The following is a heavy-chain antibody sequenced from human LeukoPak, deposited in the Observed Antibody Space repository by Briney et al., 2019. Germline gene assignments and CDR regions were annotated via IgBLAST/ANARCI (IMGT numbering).Heavy chain of an antibody. CDR2: IIPIFGTA. Sequence: SVKVSCKASGGTFSSYAISWVRQAPGQGLEWMGGIIPIFGTANYAQKFQGRVTITADESTSTAYMELSSLRSGDTAVYYCARETLSTDYYGSGSYYNGWDYWGQGTLVTVSS. CDR3: ARETLSTDYYGSGSYYNGWDY. D-gene: IGHD3-10*01. CDR1: GGTFSSYA. J-gene: IGHJ4*02. V-gene: IGHV1-69*01.